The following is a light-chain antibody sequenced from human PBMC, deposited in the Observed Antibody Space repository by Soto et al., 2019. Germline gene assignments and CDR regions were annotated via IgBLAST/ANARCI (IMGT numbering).Light chain of an antibody. CDR3: SSYTSGSTFYV. CDR1: ISDVGGYNY. V-gene: IGLV2-14*01. CDR2: EVS. Sequence: QSALAQPASVSGSPGQSITISCTGTISDVGGYNYVSWYQQHPGKAPKLVIYEVSNRPSGVSNRFSGSKSGNTASLTISGLQAEDEADYYCSSYTSGSTFYVFGTGTKVTVL. J-gene: IGLJ1*01.